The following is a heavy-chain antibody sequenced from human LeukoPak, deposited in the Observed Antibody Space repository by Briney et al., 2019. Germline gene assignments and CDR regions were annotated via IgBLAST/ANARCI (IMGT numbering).Heavy chain of an antibody. J-gene: IGHJ5*02. V-gene: IGHV4-59*08. Sequence: PSETLSLTCTVSGGSISSYYWSWIRQPPGKGLEWIGYIYYSGSTNYNPSLKSRVTISVNTSKNQFSLELNSVTAADTAVYYCARHRRRLLRLNWFDPWGQGTLVTVSS. D-gene: IGHD6-25*01. CDR1: GGSISSYY. CDR3: ARHRRRLLRLNWFDP. CDR2: IYYSGST.